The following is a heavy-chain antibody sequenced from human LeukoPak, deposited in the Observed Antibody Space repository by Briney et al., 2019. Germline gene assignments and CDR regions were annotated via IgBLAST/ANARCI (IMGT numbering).Heavy chain of an antibody. CDR2: IWYDGSNK. V-gene: IGHV3-33*01. CDR3: ARGGSGETAVAGIPFDY. Sequence: AGGSLRLSCAASGFTFSSYGMHWVRQAPGKGLEWVAVIWYDGSNKYYADSVKGRFTISRDNSKNTLYLQMNSLRAEDTAVYYCARGGSGETAVAGIPFDYWGQGTLVTVSS. CDR1: GFTFSSYG. J-gene: IGHJ4*02. D-gene: IGHD6-19*01.